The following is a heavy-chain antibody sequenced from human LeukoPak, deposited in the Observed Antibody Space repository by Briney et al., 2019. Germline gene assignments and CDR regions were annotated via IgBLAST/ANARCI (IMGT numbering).Heavy chain of an antibody. CDR2: MNPNSGNT. CDR3: ARGEIEALFFSSGYSSGWSTYYMDV. Sequence: ASVTVSCKSSVYTFTSYDINWVRQATGQGLEWMGWMNPNSGNTGYAQKFQGRVTITRNTSISTAYMELSSLRSEDTAVYYCARGEIEALFFSSGYSSGWSTYYMDVWGKGTTVTVSS. D-gene: IGHD6-19*01. CDR1: VYTFTSYD. V-gene: IGHV1-8*03. J-gene: IGHJ6*03.